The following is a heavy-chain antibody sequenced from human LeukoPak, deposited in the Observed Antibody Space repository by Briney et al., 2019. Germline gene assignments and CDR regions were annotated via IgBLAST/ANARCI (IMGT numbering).Heavy chain of an antibody. J-gene: IGHJ4*02. CDR2: IVVGSGNT. CDR1: GFTFTSSA. D-gene: IGHD3-10*01. CDR3: AAVFHSAENY. V-gene: IGHV1-58*02. Sequence: SVKVSCKASGFTFTSSAMQWARQARGQRLGWIGWIVVGSGNTNYAQKFQERVTITRDMSTSTAYMELSSLRSEDTAVYYCAAVFHSAENYWGQGTLVTVSS.